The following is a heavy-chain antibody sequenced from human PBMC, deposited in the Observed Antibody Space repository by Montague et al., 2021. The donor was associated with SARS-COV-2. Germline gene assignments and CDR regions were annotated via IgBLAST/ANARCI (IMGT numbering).Heavy chain of an antibody. D-gene: IGHD4/OR15-4a*01. Sequence: SETLSLTCTVSSDSINSYYWGWIRQPPGKRLEWLGYVYSSGTTNYNPSLNSRIAISVDTSKNQFSLRLDSVTAVDTAIYYCATLTQSNGDFWGQGALVTVS. J-gene: IGHJ4*02. CDR3: ATLTQSNGDF. CDR1: SDSINSYY. CDR2: VYSSGTT. V-gene: IGHV4-4*08.